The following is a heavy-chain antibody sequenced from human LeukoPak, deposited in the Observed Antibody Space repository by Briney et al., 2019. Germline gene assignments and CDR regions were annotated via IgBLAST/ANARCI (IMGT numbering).Heavy chain of an antibody. CDR1: GGTFSSYA. J-gene: IGHJ6*02. CDR3: ASGSYRKSSCYEWHCDYYYYSMDV. V-gene: IGHV1-69*13. CDR2: IIPIFGTA. D-gene: IGHD2-2*01. Sequence: ASVKVSCKASGGTFSSYAISWVRQAPGQGLEWMGGIIPIFGTANYAQKFQGRVTITADESTGTAYMELSSLRSEDTAVYYCASGSYRKSSCYEWHCDYYYYSMDVWGQGTTVTVSS.